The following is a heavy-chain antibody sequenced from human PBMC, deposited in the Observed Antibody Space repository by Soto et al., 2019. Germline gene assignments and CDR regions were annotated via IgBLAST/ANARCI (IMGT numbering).Heavy chain of an antibody. D-gene: IGHD5-18*01. V-gene: IGHV3-21*01. CDR3: ARELDTDYFAY. CDR1: GFTFSSYS. Sequence: EVQLVESGGGLVKPGGSLRLSCAASGFTFSSYSVNWVRQAPGKGLEWVSSISSSSSYIYYADSVKGRFTISRDNAKNSRNLQMKGLRAGERAVYYCARELDTDYFAYWGQGTLVTVSS. CDR2: ISSSSSYI. J-gene: IGHJ4*02.